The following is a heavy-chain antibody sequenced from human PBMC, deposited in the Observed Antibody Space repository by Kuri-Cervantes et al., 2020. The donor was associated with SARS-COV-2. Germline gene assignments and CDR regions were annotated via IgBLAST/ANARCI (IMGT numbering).Heavy chain of an antibody. CDR1: GFTFSGHW. D-gene: IGHD3-10*01. CDR2: ISGSGGST. J-gene: IGHJ6*02. CDR3: AKTPYGSGSYYNPSLGYYYGMDV. Sequence: GESLKISCAASGFTFSGHWIHWVRQAPGKGLEWVSAISGSGGSTYYADSVKGRFTISRDNSKNTLYLQMNSLRAEDTAVYYCAKTPYGSGSYYNPSLGYYYGMDVWGQGTTVTVSS. V-gene: IGHV3-23*01.